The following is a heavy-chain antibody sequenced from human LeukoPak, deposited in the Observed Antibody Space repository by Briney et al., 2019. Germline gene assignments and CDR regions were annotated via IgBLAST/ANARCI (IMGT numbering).Heavy chain of an antibody. D-gene: IGHD3-10*01. J-gene: IGHJ4*02. Sequence: SQTLSLTRAISGDSVSSNSAAWNWIRQSPSRGLEWLGRAYYRSKWYNDYAVSVKSRISINPDTFKNQISLQLDSVTPADTAVYYCARGFGEFETHFNYWGQGTLVTVSS. V-gene: IGHV6-1*01. CDR2: AYYRSKWYN. CDR1: GDSVSSNSAA. CDR3: ARGFGEFETHFNY.